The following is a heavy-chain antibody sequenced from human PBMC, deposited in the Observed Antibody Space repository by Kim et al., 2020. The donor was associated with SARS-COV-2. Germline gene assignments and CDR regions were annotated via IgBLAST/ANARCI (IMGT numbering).Heavy chain of an antibody. V-gene: IGHV3-23*01. CDR1: GFTFSSYA. J-gene: IGHJ4*02. Sequence: GGSLRLSCAASGFTFSSYAMSWVRQAPGKGLEWVSAISGSGGSTYYADSVKGRFTISRDNSKNTLYLQMNSLRAEDTAVYYCAKDGAPYSSSWYFDYWGQGTLVTVSS. CDR3: AKDGAPYSSSWYFDY. CDR2: ISGSGGST. D-gene: IGHD6-13*01.